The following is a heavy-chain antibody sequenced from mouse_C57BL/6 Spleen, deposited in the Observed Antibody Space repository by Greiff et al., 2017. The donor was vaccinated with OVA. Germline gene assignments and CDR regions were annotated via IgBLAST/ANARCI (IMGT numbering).Heavy chain of an antibody. J-gene: IGHJ2*01. V-gene: IGHV1-81*01. CDR3: ARSRDGYNDY. CDR1: GYTFTSYG. D-gene: IGHD2-3*01. CDR2: IYPRSGNT. Sequence: QVQLKESGAELVRPGASVKLSCKASGYTFTSYGISWVKQRPGQGLEWIGEIYPRSGNTYYNEKFKGKATLTADNSSSTAYLELRSLTSEDSAVYFSARSRDGYNDYWGQGTTLTVSS.